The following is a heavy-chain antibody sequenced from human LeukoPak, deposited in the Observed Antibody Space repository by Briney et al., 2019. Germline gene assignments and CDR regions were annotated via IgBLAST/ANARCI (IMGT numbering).Heavy chain of an antibody. CDR1: GLTFSTYV. D-gene: IGHD1-1*01. Sequence: PGRSLRLSCAASGLTFSTYVMSWVRQAPGKGLEWVSAISGSGGSTYYADSVKGRFTISRDNSKNTLYLQMNSLGADDTAVYYCAKGNWRYFDYWGQGTLVTVSS. J-gene: IGHJ4*02. V-gene: IGHV3-23*01. CDR3: AKGNWRYFDY. CDR2: ISGSGGST.